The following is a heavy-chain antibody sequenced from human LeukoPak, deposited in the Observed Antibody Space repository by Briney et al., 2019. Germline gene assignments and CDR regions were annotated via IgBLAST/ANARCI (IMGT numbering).Heavy chain of an antibody. CDR2: ISSSSSYI. D-gene: IGHD6-19*01. CDR3: LPIIRRIAVAEFDY. V-gene: IGHV3-21*01. J-gene: IGHJ4*02. CDR1: GFTFSSYS. Sequence: PGGSLRLSCAASGFTFSSYSMNWVRQAPGKGLEWVSSISSSSSYIYYADSVKGRFTISRDNAKNSLYLQMNSLRAEDTAVYYCLPIIRRIAVAEFDYWGQGTLVTVSS.